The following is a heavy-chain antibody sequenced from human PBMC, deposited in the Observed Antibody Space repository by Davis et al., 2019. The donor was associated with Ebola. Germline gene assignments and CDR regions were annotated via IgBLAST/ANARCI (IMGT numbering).Heavy chain of an antibody. J-gene: IGHJ6*03. Sequence: PSETLSLICTVSGGSISSGDYYWSWIRQPPGKGLEWIGEIYHSGSTNYNPSLKSRVTISVDKSKNQFSLKLSSVTAADTAVYYCACSGSSWYGRYYYYYMDVWGKGTTVTVSS. CDR3: ACSGSSWYGRYYYYYMDV. CDR1: GGSISSGDYY. CDR2: IYHSGST. D-gene: IGHD6-13*01. V-gene: IGHV4-39*07.